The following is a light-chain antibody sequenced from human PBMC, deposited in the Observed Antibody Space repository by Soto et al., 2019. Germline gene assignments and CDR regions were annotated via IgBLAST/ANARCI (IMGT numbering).Light chain of an antibody. CDR1: QTISSW. V-gene: IGKV1-5*03. CDR3: QHYNSYSEA. J-gene: IGKJ1*01. CDR2: KAS. Sequence: DIQMTQSPPTLSASVGDRVTITCRASQTISSWLAWYQQKPGKAPKLLIYKASTLKSGVPSRFSGSGSGTEFTLTISSLQPDDFATYYCQHYNSYSEAFCQGTKVDIK.